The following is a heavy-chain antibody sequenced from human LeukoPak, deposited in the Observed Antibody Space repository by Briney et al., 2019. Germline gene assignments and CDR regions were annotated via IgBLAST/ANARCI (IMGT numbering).Heavy chain of an antibody. CDR3: ARGRGLDY. CDR1: GFTISNCW. CDR2: IKQDGSEK. J-gene: IGHJ4*02. V-gene: IGHV3-7*01. Sequence: GGSLRLSCAASGFTISNCWMSWVRQAPGKGLEWVANIKQDGSEKYYVDSVKGRFTISRGNAQNSLYLQMNSLRAEDTAVYYCARGRGLDYWGQGTLVTVSS.